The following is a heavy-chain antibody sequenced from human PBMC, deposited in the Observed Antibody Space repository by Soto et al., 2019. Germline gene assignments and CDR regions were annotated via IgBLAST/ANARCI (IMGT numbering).Heavy chain of an antibody. J-gene: IGHJ4*02. V-gene: IGHV3-7*04. CDR1: ESTVSRDW. CDR2: INQDGSEK. D-gene: IGHD1-26*01. Sequence: EVPLVESRGGLVQPGGSLRLSCAIFESTVSRDWMNWVRQAPGKGLEWVAHINQDGSEKYYVDSVKGRFTISRDNAKKSLYLQMNSLRPADTAMYYCSGGVGDAFWGQGTLVTVSS. CDR3: SGGVGDAF.